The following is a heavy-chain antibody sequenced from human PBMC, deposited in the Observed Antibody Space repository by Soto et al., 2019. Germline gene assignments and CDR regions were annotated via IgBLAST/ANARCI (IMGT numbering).Heavy chain of an antibody. V-gene: IGHV1-69*01. CDR3: AREAAVAGCYYYGMDV. CDR1: GGTFSSYA. J-gene: IGHJ6*02. Sequence: QVQLVQSGAEVKKPGSSVKVSCKASGGTFSSYAISWVRQAPGQGLEWMGGIIPIFGTANYAQKFQGRVTITADESTSTADMELSSLRSEDTAVYYCAREAAVAGCYYYGMDVWGQGTTVTVSS. D-gene: IGHD6-19*01. CDR2: IIPIFGTA.